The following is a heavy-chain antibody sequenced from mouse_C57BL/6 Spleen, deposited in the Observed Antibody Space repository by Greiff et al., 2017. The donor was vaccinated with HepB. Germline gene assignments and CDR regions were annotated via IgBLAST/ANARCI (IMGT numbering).Heavy chain of an antibody. CDR2: ISYSGST. V-gene: IGHV3-1*01. D-gene: IGHD1-1*02. Sequence: EVQLVESGPGMVKPSQSLSLTCTVSGYSITSGYDWHWIRHFPGNKLEWMGYISYSGSTNYNPSLKSRISITHDTSKNHFFLKLNSVTTEDTATYYCARGWPNGDYAMDYWGQGTSVTVSS. CDR3: ARGWPNGDYAMDY. CDR1: GYSITSGYD. J-gene: IGHJ4*01.